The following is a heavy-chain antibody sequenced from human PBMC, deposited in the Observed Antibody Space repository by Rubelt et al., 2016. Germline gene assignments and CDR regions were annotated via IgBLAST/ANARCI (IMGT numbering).Heavy chain of an antibody. CDR2: SGST. Sequence: SGSTYYNPSLKSRVTISVDKSKNQFSLKLSSVTAADTAVYYCARVPFLGYCSGGSCLVFYWGQGTLVTVSS. CDR3: ARVPFLGYCSGGSCLVFY. D-gene: IGHD2-15*01. V-gene: IGHV4-39*07. J-gene: IGHJ4*02.